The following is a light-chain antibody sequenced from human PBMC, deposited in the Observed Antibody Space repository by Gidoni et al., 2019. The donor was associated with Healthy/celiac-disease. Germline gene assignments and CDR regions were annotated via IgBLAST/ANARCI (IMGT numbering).Light chain of an antibody. CDR1: SSDVGGYNY. CDR3: SSYTSSSTYV. V-gene: IGLV2-14*01. J-gene: IGLJ1*01. CDR2: EVS. Sequence: PGQSITISCTGTSSDVGGYNYVSWYQQHPGKAPKLMIYEVSNRPSGVSNRFSGSKSGNTASLTISGLQAEDEADYYCSSYTSSSTYVFGTGTKVTVL.